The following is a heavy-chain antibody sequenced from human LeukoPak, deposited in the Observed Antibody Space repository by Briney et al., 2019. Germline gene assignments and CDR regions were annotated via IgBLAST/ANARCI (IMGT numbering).Heavy chain of an antibody. CDR2: ISGSGGST. V-gene: IGHV3-23*01. D-gene: IGHD3-16*01. CDR1: GFTFSSYA. Sequence: GGSLRLSCAASGFTFSSYAMSWVRQTPGKGLEWVSAISGSGGSTYYADSVKGRFTISRDNSKNTLFLQMNSLRAEDTAFYYCASSLLTRGRGPSDYWGQGTLVTDSS. J-gene: IGHJ4*02. CDR3: ASSLLTRGRGPSDY.